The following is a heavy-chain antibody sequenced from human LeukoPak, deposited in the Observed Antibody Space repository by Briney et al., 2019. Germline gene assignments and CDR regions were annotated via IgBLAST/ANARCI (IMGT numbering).Heavy chain of an antibody. CDR1: GRSLSSYY. J-gene: IGHJ6*03. V-gene: IGHV4-4*07. D-gene: IGHD3-3*02. Sequence: SDTLSLTCTVSGRSLSSYYCTWIREPAGKALEWIGHINTSGNTKYNPSLKSRVTMSVDTSKNQFSLKLSSVTAADTAVYYCARAFYPGYYSYMAVWGKGTTVTVSS. CDR3: ARAFYPGYYSYMAV. CDR2: INTSGNT.